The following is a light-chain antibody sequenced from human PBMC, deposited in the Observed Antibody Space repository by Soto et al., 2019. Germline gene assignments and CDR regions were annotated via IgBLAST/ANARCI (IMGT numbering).Light chain of an antibody. Sequence: QSALTQPASVSGSPGQSITISCTGTSSDVGGYNFVSWYQQHPGKAPKLVIYDVSNRPSGVSNRFSASKSGNTASLTISGLQAEDEADYYCSSYTSTPSRVFGTGTKLTVL. CDR1: SSDVGGYNF. V-gene: IGLV2-14*01. J-gene: IGLJ1*01. CDR3: SSYTSTPSRV. CDR2: DVS.